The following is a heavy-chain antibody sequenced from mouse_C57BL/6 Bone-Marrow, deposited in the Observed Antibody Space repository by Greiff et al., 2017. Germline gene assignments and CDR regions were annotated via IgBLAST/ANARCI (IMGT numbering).Heavy chain of an antibody. V-gene: IGHV1-64*01. J-gene: IGHJ3*01. CDR1: GYTFTSYW. D-gene: IGHD2-5*01. CDR3: ASGGYSTLAY. Sequence: QLPGAELVKPGASVKLSCKASGYTFTSYWMHWVKQRPGQGLEWIGMIHPNSGSTNYNEKFKSKATLTVDKSSSTAYMQLSSLTSEDSAVYYCASGGYSTLAYWGQGTLVTVSA. CDR2: IHPNSGST.